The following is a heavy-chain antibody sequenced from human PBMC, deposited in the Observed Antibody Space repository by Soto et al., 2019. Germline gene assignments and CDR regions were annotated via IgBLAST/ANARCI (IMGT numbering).Heavy chain of an antibody. V-gene: IGHV3-33*01. CDR1: GFTFSSYG. CDR3: ARDGYYCSSTSCYYYFDY. Sequence: XVSLRLSCAASGFTFSSYGMHWVRQAPGKGLEWVAVIWYDGSNKYYADSVKGRFTISRDNSKNTLYLQMNSLRAEDTAVYYCARDGYYCSSTSCYYYFDYWGQGTLVTVSS. D-gene: IGHD2-2*01. J-gene: IGHJ4*02. CDR2: IWYDGSNK.